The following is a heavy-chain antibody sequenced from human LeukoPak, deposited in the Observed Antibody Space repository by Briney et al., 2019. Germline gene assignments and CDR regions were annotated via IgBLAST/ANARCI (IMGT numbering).Heavy chain of an antibody. J-gene: IGHJ5*02. Sequence: GGSLRLSCAASGFTVSSNYMSWVRQAPGKGLEWVSVIYGGVNTVYADSVKGRFTISRDNSKNTLYLQMNSLRAEDTAVYYCARGNFEWFGELSVWFDPWGQGTLVTVSS. V-gene: IGHV3-66*01. CDR3: ARGNFEWFGELSVWFDP. CDR2: IYGGVNT. CDR1: GFTVSSNY. D-gene: IGHD3-10*01.